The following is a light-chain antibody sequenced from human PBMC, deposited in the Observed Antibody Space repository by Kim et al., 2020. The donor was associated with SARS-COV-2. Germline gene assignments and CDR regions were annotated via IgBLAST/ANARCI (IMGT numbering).Light chain of an antibody. Sequence: TATITCMWNNHNAAAQGAAWLQQHQGHPPKLLSYRNNSRPSGISDRLSASRSGNTASLTITGLQPEDEADYYCSAWDASLRVWVFGGGTQLTVL. CDR2: RNN. CDR1: NHNAAAQG. J-gene: IGLJ3*02. V-gene: IGLV10-54*01. CDR3: SAWDASLRVWV.